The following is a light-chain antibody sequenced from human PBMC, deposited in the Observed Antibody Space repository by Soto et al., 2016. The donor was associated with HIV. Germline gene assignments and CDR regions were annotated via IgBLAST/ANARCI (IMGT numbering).Light chain of an antibody. V-gene: IGLV3-21*02. CDR1: TLEVKV. CDR3: QVWDRNTDQYV. J-gene: IGLJ1*01. CDR2: DDS. Sequence: SYELTQPPSVSVAPGRRPGLTVGEITLEVKVVQWYQQKPGQAPVVVVYDDSDRPSGIPERFSGSNSGNTATLTISRVEAGDEADYYCQVWDRNTDQYVFGTGTKVSVL.